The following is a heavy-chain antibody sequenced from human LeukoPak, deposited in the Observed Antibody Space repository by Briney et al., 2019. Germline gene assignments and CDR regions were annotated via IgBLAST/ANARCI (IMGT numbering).Heavy chain of an antibody. CDR2: MYYAGST. CDR3: ASRPPVSGYVVS. D-gene: IGHD5-12*01. J-gene: IGHJ4*02. V-gene: IGHV4-39*01. CDR1: GGSISTTSYY. Sequence: SETLSLTCNVSGGSISTTSYYWGWIRQSPGKGLEWIASMYYAGSTYYNPSLKSRVTISIDTSKYQVSMNLTSVTAADTAVYYCASRPPVSGYVVSWGQGTLVTVSS.